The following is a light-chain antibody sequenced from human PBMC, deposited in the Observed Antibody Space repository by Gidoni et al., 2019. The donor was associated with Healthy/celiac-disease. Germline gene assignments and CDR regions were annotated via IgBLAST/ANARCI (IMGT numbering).Light chain of an antibody. J-gene: IGKJ4*01. CDR3: QQSYSTPLD. CDR2: AAS. V-gene: IGKV1-39*01. Sequence: DIQITHSPSSLSASVGYRVTITCRASQSISSYLNWYQQKPGNAPKLLIYAASSLQSGVPSRFSGSGSGTDFTLTISSLQPEDFATYYCQQSYSTPLDFXGXTKVEIK. CDR1: QSISSY.